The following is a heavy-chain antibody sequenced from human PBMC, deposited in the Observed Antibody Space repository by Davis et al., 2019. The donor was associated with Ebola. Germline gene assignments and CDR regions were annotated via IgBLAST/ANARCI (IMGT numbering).Heavy chain of an antibody. Sequence: SETLSLTCTVSGGSISSYYWSWIRKPPGKGLEWIGYIYYSGSTNYNPSLKSRVTISVDKSKNQFSLKLSSVTAADTAVYYCAREGLGAYGDYPLDYWGQGTLVTVSS. V-gene: IGHV4-59*12. CDR3: AREGLGAYGDYPLDY. D-gene: IGHD4-17*01. CDR1: GGSISSYY. CDR2: IYYSGST. J-gene: IGHJ4*02.